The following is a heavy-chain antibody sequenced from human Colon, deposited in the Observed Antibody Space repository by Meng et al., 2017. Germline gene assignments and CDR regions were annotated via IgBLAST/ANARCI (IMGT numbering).Heavy chain of an antibody. D-gene: IGHD3-10*01. CDR1: GFTVSSNY. CDR3: ASGVGDY. CDR2: IYGDNST. J-gene: IGHJ4*02. V-gene: IGHV3-53*04. Sequence: EVHLVESGGGLVQPGGSLRLSCAASGFTVSSNYMSWVRQAPGKGLEWVSLIYGDNSTYYADSVKGRFTISRHNSKNMLYLQMNNLRADDTAVYYCASGVGDYWGQGTLVTVSS.